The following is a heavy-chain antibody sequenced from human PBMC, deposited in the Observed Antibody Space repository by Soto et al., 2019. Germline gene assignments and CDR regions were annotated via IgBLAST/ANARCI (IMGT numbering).Heavy chain of an antibody. CDR3: AMLNSGSYCYHGMDV. J-gene: IGHJ6*02. V-gene: IGHV3-23*01. Sequence: EVQLLESGGDLVQPGGSLRLSCAASGFTFSSYAMNWVRQAPGKGLEWVSAISGSGGNTFYADSVKGRFTISRDNSKNTLFLQMHSLRAEDTAIYYCAMLNSGSYCYHGMDVWGQGTTVTVSS. CDR1: GFTFSSYA. CDR2: ISGSGGNT. D-gene: IGHD1-26*01.